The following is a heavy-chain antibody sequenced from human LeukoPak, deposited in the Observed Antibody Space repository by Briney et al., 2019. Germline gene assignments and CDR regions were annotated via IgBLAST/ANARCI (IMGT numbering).Heavy chain of an antibody. CDR3: ARGFRGYYYYGMDV. V-gene: IGHV4-61*01. CDR1: SGSVSSGSSY. CDR2: IYYSGST. Sequence: SETLSLTCTVSSGSVSSGSSYWTWIRQPPGKGLEWIGYIYYSGSTNYSPSLKSRVTISVDTSKNQFSLKLSSVTAADTAVYYCARGFRGYYYYGMDVWGQGTTVTVSS. J-gene: IGHJ6*02.